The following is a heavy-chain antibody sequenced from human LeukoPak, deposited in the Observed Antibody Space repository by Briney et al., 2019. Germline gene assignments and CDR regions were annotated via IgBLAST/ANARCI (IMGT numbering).Heavy chain of an antibody. CDR2: INWNGGST. D-gene: IGHD3-10*01. V-gene: IGHV3-20*04. Sequence: GGSLRLTCAASGFTFDDYGMSWVRQAPGKGLEWVSGINWNGGSTGYADSVKGRFTISRDNAKNSLYLQMNSLRAEDTALYYCARDGDGSGSYDNWFDPWGQGTLVTVSS. J-gene: IGHJ5*02. CDR3: ARDGDGSGSYDNWFDP. CDR1: GFTFDDYG.